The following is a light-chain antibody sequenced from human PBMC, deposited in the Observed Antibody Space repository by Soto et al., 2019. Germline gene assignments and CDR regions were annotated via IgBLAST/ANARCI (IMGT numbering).Light chain of an antibody. CDR3: QHYNTSSP. Sequence: DIQMTQSPSTLSASVGDRVTITCRASQSLSSLLAWYQQKPGKAPKLLIYKASSLESGVPSRFSGSGSGTEFALTISSLQPDDSANYYCQHYNTSSPFGGGTKVEIK. J-gene: IGKJ4*02. V-gene: IGKV1-5*03. CDR1: QSLSSL. CDR2: KAS.